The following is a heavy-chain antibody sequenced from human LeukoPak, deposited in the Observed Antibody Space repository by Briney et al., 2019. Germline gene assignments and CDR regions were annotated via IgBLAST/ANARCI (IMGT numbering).Heavy chain of an antibody. D-gene: IGHD3-16*01. CDR1: GFSFDDYG. CDR2: ISGKGDRK. CDR3: ATVGGNY. V-gene: IGHV3-20*04. Sequence: GGSLRLSCAASGFSFDDYGMSWVRQVPGEGLEWVSGISGKGDRKDYADFVKGRFTISRDNANNTLYLQLKRLRAEDTAFYYCATVGGNYWGQGTLVTVSS. J-gene: IGHJ4*02.